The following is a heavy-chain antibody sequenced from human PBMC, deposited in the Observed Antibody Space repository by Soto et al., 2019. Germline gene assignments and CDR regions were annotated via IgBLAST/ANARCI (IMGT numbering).Heavy chain of an antibody. J-gene: IGHJ4*02. D-gene: IGHD2-15*01. Sequence: SETLSLTCAVSGGSISSGGYSWSWIRQPPGKGLEWIGYIYHSGSTNCNPSLKSRVTISVDTSKNQFSLKLSSVTAADTAGYYCASVYGGYLDYWGQGTLDTGSS. CDR2: IYHSGST. CDR3: ASVYGGYLDY. V-gene: IGHV4-30-2*02. CDR1: GGSISSGGYS.